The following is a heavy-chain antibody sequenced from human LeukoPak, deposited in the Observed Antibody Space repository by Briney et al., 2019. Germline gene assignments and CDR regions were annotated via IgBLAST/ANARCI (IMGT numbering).Heavy chain of an antibody. CDR3: ARGLASYMDV. D-gene: IGHD2-21*01. CDR2: ITSSGSTI. V-gene: IGHV3-11*04. CDR1: GFIFSDYP. J-gene: IGHJ6*03. Sequence: GGSLRLSCAASGFIFSDYPMTWVRQAPGKGLEWVSCITSSGSTIYYADSVKGRFTISRDNAKNSLYLQMNSLRAEDTAVYYCARGLASYMDVWGKGTTVTVSS.